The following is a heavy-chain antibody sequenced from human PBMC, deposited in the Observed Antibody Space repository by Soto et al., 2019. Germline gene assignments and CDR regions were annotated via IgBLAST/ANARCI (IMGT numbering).Heavy chain of an antibody. Sequence: GASVKVSCKASGYTFTSYYMHWVRQAPGQGLEWMGIINPSGGSTSYAQKFQGRVTMTRDTSTSTVYMEPSSLRSEDTAVYYCARVRPEGYSYGFYFDYWGQGTLVTVSS. J-gene: IGHJ4*02. V-gene: IGHV1-46*01. CDR1: GYTFTSYY. CDR3: ARVRPEGYSYGFYFDY. D-gene: IGHD5-18*01. CDR2: INPSGGST.